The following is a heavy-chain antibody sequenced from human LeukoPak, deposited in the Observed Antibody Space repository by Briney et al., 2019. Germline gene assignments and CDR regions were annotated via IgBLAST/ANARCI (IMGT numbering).Heavy chain of an antibody. CDR1: GGSISSYY. V-gene: IGHV4-59*01. D-gene: IGHD6-13*01. Sequence: TSETLSLTCTVSGGSISSYYSSWIRQPPGKGLEWIGYIYYSGSTNYNPSLKSRVTISVDTSKNQFSLKLSSVTAADTAVYYCARGSGIAAAGTYWGQGTLVTVSS. J-gene: IGHJ4*02. CDR2: IYYSGST. CDR3: ARGSGIAAAGTY.